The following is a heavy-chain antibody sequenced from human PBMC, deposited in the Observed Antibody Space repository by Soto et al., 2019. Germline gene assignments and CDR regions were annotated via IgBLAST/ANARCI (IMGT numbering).Heavy chain of an antibody. J-gene: IGHJ3*02. D-gene: IGHD3-22*01. CDR2: ISGSGSST. CDR1: GFTFSSYA. CDR3: AKEHYDSSGPLAFYI. Sequence: PGGSLRLSCAASGFTFSSYAMIWVRQAPGKGLGWVSAISGSGSSTYYADSVKGRFTSSRDNSKNTLYLQRNSLRAEDTAVYYCAKEHYDSSGPLAFYICGQGRMFTVSS. V-gene: IGHV3-23*01.